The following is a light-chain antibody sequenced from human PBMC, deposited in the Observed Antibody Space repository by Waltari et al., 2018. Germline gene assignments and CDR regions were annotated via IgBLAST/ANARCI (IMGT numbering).Light chain of an antibody. CDR3: QQVNSFPAT. V-gene: IGKV1-12*01. CDR1: QSISNW. J-gene: IGKJ4*01. CDR2: GAS. Sequence: DIQMTQSPSSVSAFVGARVTSTCRASQSISNWLAWYQQNPGKAPKLLIYGASDLHSGVPSRFSGSGAGTDFTLTISSLQAEDFATYYCQQVNSFPATFGGGTTVEIK.